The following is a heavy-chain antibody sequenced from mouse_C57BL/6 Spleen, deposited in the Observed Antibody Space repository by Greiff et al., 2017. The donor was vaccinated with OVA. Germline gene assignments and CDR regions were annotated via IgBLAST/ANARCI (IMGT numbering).Heavy chain of an antibody. J-gene: IGHJ2*01. CDR3: ASHYYGSSYYFDY. D-gene: IGHD1-1*01. V-gene: IGHV1-80*01. CDR1: GYAFSSYW. CDR2: IYPGDGDT. Sequence: VQLQQSGAELVKPGASVKISCKASGYAFSSYWMNWVKQRPGKGLEWIGQIYPGDGDTNYNGKFKGKATLTADKSSSTAYMQLSSLTSEDSAVYFCASHYYGSSYYFDYWGQGTTLTVPS.